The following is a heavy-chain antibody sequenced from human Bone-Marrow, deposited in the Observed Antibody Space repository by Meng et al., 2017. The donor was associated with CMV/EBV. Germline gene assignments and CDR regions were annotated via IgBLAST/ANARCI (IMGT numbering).Heavy chain of an antibody. D-gene: IGHD6-6*01. CDR2: IYYSGST. Sequence: SGGSISSSSYYWGWIRQPPGKGLEWIGSIYYSGSTYYNPSLKSRVTISVDTSKNQFSLKLSSVTAADTAVYYCARVRYSSSSGWFDPWGQGTLVTVSS. CDR1: GGSISSSSYY. V-gene: IGHV4-39*07. CDR3: ARVRYSSSSGWFDP. J-gene: IGHJ5*02.